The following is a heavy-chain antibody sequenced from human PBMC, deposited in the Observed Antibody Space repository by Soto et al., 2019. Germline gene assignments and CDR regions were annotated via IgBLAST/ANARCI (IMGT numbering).Heavy chain of an antibody. CDR3: ARVPGP. CDR2: IFYSGST. Sequence: SETLSLTCSVSGGSISSSSYYWGWIRQPPGKGLEWIGSIFYSGSTYYNPSLKSRVTISVDTSKNQFSLKLTSVTAADTAVYYCARVPGPWGQGTLVTVSS. CDR1: GGSISSSSYY. J-gene: IGHJ5*02. V-gene: IGHV4-39*01.